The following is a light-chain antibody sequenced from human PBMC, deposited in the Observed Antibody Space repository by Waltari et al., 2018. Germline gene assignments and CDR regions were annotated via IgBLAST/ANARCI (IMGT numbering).Light chain of an antibody. CDR1: QSVLYSSNDKNY. V-gene: IGKV4-1*01. CDR2: WAS. CDR3: QQYYSKRT. Sequence: DIVMTQSPDSLAVSLGERATINCKSRQSVLYSSNDKNYLAWYQQKPGQPPKLLIYWASTRQSGVPDRFSGCGSGTDFTLTIRSLQAEDVAVYYCQQYYSKRTFGQGTKVEI. J-gene: IGKJ1*01.